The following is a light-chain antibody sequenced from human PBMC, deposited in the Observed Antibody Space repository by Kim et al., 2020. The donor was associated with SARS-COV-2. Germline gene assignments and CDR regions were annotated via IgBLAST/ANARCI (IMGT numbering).Light chain of an antibody. Sequence: DIVLTQSPGTLSLSPGERVTLSCRASQSVNSRYFAWYQQKPGQAPRLLIYGASTRATGIPDRFSGSGSGTDFTLTISRLEPEDFAVYYCHQYDNSPRLTFGGGTKVDIK. CDR3: HQYDNSPRLT. V-gene: IGKV3-20*01. J-gene: IGKJ4*01. CDR1: QSVNSRY. CDR2: GAS.